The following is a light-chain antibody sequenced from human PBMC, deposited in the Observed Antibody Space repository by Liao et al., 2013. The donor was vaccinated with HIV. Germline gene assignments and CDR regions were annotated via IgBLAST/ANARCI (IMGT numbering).Light chain of an antibody. J-gene: IGLJ3*02. V-gene: IGLV3-21*04. CDR3: QVWDSSGDHPRV. CDR1: NIGRKS. Sequence: SYVLTQPPSVSVAPGRTATITCGGNNIGRKSVHWYQQKPGQAPVLVIYYDYDRPSGIPERFSGSNSGNTATLTISRVEAGDEADYYCQVWDSSGDHPRVFGGGTKLTVL. CDR2: YDY.